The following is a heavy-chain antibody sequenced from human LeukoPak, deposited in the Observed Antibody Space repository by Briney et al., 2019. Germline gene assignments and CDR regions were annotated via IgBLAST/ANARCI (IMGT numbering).Heavy chain of an antibody. CDR3: ARGLWWYQLLYGNWFDP. D-gene: IGHD2-2*02. CDR2: INHSGST. V-gene: IGHV4-34*01. J-gene: IGHJ5*02. CDR1: GGSFSGYY. Sequence: SETLSLTCAVYGGSFSGYYWSWIRQPPGKGLEWIGEINHSGSTNYNPSLKSRVTISVDTSKNQFSLKLSSVNAADTAVYYCARGLWWYQLLYGNWFDPWGQGTLVTVSS.